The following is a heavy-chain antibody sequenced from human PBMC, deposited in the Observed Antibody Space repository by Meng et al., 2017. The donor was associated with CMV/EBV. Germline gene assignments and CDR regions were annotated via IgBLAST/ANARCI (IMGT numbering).Heavy chain of an antibody. CDR2: INPNSGGT. V-gene: IGHV1-2*02. D-gene: IGHD6-19*01. CDR3: ARWGGTYGLALGYFDY. CDR1: GYTFTGYY. J-gene: IGHJ4*02. Sequence: ASVKVSCKASGYTFTGYYMHWVRQAPGQGLEWMGWINPNSGGTNYAQKFQGRVTMTRDTSISTAYMELSRLRSDDTAVYYCARWGGTYGLALGYFDYWGQGTLVTVSS.